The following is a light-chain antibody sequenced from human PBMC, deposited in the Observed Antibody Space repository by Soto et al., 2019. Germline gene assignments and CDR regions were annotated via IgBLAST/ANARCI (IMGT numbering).Light chain of an antibody. CDR2: AAS. V-gene: IGKV1-8*01. CDR1: QGISSY. J-gene: IGKJ2*01. CDR3: QQYYSYPSL. Sequence: AIRMTQSPSSFSASTGDRVTITCRASQGISSYLAWYQQKPGKAPKLLIYAASTLQSGVPSRFSGSGSGTDFTLTISCLQSEDFATYYCQQYYSYPSLFGQGTKLEIK.